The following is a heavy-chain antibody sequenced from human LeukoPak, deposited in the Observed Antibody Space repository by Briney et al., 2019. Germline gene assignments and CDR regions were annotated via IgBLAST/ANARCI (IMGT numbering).Heavy chain of an antibody. V-gene: IGHV1-2*02. CDR3: ARDFGIHFDY. CDR2: INPNVGGT. Sequence: ASVKVSCKASGYTFTDNYMHGVRQAPGQGLEWMGWINPNVGGTNYAQKFQGRVSMTSDTSISTVYMELTSLTSDDTAVYYCARDFGIHFDYWGQGTLVTVSS. D-gene: IGHD3-10*01. J-gene: IGHJ4*02. CDR1: GYTFTDNY.